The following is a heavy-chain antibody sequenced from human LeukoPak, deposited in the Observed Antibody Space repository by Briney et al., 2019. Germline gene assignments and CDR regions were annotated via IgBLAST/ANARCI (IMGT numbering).Heavy chain of an antibody. CDR3: ARSLMYYNILTGHSPQNFDY. Sequence: PSETLSLTCTVSGGSIGSYYWSWIRQPPGKGLEWIGYIHNSGSTSYDPSLKRRVTISVDTSKNQFSLKLSSVTAADTAVYYCARSLMYYNILTGHSPQNFDYWGQGTLVTVSS. CDR2: IHNSGST. CDR1: GGSIGSYY. V-gene: IGHV4-59*01. D-gene: IGHD3-9*01. J-gene: IGHJ4*02.